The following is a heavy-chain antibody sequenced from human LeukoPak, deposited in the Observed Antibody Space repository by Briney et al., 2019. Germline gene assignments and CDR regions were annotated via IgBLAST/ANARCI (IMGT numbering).Heavy chain of an antibody. V-gene: IGHV4-61*02. J-gene: IGHJ4*02. D-gene: IGHD2-15*01. CDR2: IYTSGST. Sequence: SETLSLTCTVSGGSISSGSYYWSWIRQPAGKGLEWIGRIYTSGSTNYNPSLKSRVTISVDTSKNQFSLKLSSVTAADTAVYYCAGQLGYCSGGSCHYFDYWGQGTLVTVSS. CDR3: AGQLGYCSGGSCHYFDY. CDR1: GGSISSGSYY.